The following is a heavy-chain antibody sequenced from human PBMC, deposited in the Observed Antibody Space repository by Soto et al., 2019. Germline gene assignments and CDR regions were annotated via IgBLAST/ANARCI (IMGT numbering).Heavy chain of an antibody. D-gene: IGHD6-19*01. CDR3: VGGTGWLIEY. CDR2: ITGGGDNR. CDR1: GFTFSSQA. V-gene: IGHV3-23*01. Sequence: PGGSLRLSCEASGFTFSSQAMSWVRQAPGKGLEWVSFITGGGDNRFYADSVKGRFTISRDISKDSLYLQMNSLRAEDTAVYYCVGGTGWLIEYWGQGSLVTVSS. J-gene: IGHJ4*02.